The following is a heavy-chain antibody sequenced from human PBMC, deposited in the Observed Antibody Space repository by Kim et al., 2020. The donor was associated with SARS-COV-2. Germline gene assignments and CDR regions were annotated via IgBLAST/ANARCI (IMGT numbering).Heavy chain of an antibody. J-gene: IGHJ4*01. Sequence: GGSLRLSCVGSGFTFAATTLHWVRQAPGKGLEYVSGINTNGNNIWYADSVRGRVTTSRDNSKNTVYLQMDSLTSDDTAVYYCAKSRAFGITQWSHFDTWG. CDR3: AKSRAFGITQWSHFDT. CDR1: GFTFAATT. V-gene: IGHV3-64*02. CDR2: INTNGNNI. D-gene: IGHD6-19*01.